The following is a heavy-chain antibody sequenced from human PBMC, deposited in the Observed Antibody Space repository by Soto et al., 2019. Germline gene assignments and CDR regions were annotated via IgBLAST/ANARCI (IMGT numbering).Heavy chain of an antibody. D-gene: IGHD3-10*01. CDR1: GGSISSGGYY. CDR2: IYYSGST. CDR3: ARLTSGPVYFDY. V-gene: IGHV4-31*03. J-gene: IGHJ4*02. Sequence: QVQLQESGPGLVKPSQTLSLICTVSGGSISSGGYYWSWIRQHPGKGLEWIGYIYYSGSTYYNPSLKSRVTISVDTSKNQFSLKLSSVTAADTAVYYCARLTSGPVYFDYWGQGTLVTVSS.